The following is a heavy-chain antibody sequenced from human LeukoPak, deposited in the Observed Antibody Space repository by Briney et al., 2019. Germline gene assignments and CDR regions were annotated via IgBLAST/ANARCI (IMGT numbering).Heavy chain of an antibody. CDR3: ARGVDATRWFDP. D-gene: IGHD2-15*01. J-gene: IGHJ5*02. CDR1: GFSFSNYF. CDR2: INSDGTST. V-gene: IGHV3-74*03. Sequence: PGGSLRLSCAASGFSFSNYFMHWVRLPPGKGMGWVSRINSDGTSTMYADSVKGRFTISRDNAKNTLYLQMNSLRDEDTAVYYCARGVDATRWFDPWGQGTLVTVSS.